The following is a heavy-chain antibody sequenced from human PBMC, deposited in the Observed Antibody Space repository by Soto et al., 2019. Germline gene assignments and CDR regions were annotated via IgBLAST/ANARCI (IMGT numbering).Heavy chain of an antibody. V-gene: IGHV3-30*18. J-gene: IGHJ4*02. Sequence: PGGSLRLSCPGSGFTFGNYGMNWFRQDQGKGREWVASTSYDGNNKYYADSLKGRFTISRDNCKKMVYLQMTSLGPEDTAVYYCAKGGGSARDFDYWGQGALVTVSS. CDR3: AKGGGSARDFDY. CDR1: GFTFGNYG. D-gene: IGHD1-26*01. CDR2: TSYDGNNK.